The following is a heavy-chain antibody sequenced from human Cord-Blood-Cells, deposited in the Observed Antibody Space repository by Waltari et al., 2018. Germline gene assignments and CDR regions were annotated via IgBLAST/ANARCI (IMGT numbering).Heavy chain of an antibody. D-gene: IGHD6-13*01. Sequence: QVQLQQWGAGLLKPSETLSLTCAVYGGSFRGYYWRWIRQPPGKGLEWIGEINHSGSTNYNPSLKSRVTISVDTSKNQFSLKLSSVTAADTAVYYCARGELIAAAYYFDYWGQGTLVTVSS. J-gene: IGHJ4*02. V-gene: IGHV4-34*01. CDR1: GGSFRGYY. CDR2: INHSGST. CDR3: ARGELIAAAYYFDY.